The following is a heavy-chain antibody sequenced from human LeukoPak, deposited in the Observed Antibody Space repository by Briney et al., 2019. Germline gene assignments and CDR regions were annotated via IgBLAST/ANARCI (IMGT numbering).Heavy chain of an antibody. D-gene: IGHD6-13*01. J-gene: IGHJ4*02. Sequence: SETLSLTCTVSGGSLRSGSYYWSWIRQPPGKGLEWIGYIYYSGSTNYTPSLKSRVTISLATSQNQFSLKLCSVSVGDTAVYYCAIIFVGTSWGFDYGGQGTLVTVSS. CDR2: IYYSGST. V-gene: IGHV4-61*01. CDR3: AIIFVGTSWGFDY. CDR1: GGSLRSGSYY.